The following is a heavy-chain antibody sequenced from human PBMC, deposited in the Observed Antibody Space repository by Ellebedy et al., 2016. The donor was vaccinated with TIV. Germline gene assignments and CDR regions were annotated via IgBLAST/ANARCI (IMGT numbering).Heavy chain of an antibody. D-gene: IGHD2-21*01. Sequence: PGGSLRLSCAASGFTVSSNFMTWVRQPPGKGLEWVSVIYGGGTTYYANSVKGRFTISRDNSKNTLYLQMNSLRAEDTAVYYCAKLIQHTDKGAVDIWGQGTMVTVSS. CDR3: AKLIQHTDKGAVDI. CDR1: GFTVSSNF. V-gene: IGHV3-66*02. CDR2: IYGGGTT. J-gene: IGHJ3*02.